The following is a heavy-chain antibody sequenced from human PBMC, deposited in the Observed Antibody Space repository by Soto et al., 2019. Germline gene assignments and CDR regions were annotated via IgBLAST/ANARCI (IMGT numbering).Heavy chain of an antibody. Sequence: GGSLRLSCAASGFTFSSYGMYWVRQAPGKGLEWVAAISYDGSNNYHADSVKGRFTISRDNSKNTLYLQLNSLRTEDTAVYYCAKDIVKYTYGACDYWGKGVLVTVSS. CDR3: AKDIVKYTYGACDY. D-gene: IGHD5-18*01. CDR1: GFTFSSYG. CDR2: ISYDGSNN. J-gene: IGHJ4*02. V-gene: IGHV3-30*18.